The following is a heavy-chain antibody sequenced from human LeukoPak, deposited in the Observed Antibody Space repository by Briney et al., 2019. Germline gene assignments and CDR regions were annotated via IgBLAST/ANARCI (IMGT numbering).Heavy chain of an antibody. Sequence: SETLSLTCAVYGGSFSGYYWSWIRQPPGEGLEWIGEINHSGSTNYNPSLKSRVTISVDTSKNQFSLKLSSVTAADTAVYYCARGDYYDNWGQGTMVTVSS. CDR3: ARGDYYDN. D-gene: IGHD3-10*01. V-gene: IGHV4-34*01. CDR1: GGSFSGYY. CDR2: INHSGST. J-gene: IGHJ3*02.